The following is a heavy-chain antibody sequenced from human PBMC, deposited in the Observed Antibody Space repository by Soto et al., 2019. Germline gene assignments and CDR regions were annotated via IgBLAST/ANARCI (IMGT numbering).Heavy chain of an antibody. Sequence: SETLSLTCTVSGGSISSYYWSWIRQPPGKGLEWIGYIYYSGSTNYNPSIKSRVTISVDTSKNQFSLKLSSVTAADTAVYYCARARSIMITFGGVNTPNWFDPWGQGTLVTVSS. J-gene: IGHJ5*02. CDR1: GGSISSYY. CDR2: IYYSGST. CDR3: ARARSIMITFGGVNTPNWFDP. D-gene: IGHD3-16*01. V-gene: IGHV4-59*01.